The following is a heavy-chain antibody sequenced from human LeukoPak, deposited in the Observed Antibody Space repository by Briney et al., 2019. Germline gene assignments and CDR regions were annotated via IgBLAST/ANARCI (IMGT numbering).Heavy chain of an antibody. D-gene: IGHD1-7*01. CDR1: GFTFSTYS. J-gene: IGHJ4*02. V-gene: IGHV3-21*01. Sequence: GGSLRLSCAASGFTFSTYSMNWVRQAPGRGLEWVSSISSSNSYIYYADSMKGRLTISRDNAKNALYLQMNSLRAEDTAVYYCARGGLELDYWGQGTLVTVSS. CDR3: ARGGLELDY. CDR2: ISSSNSYI.